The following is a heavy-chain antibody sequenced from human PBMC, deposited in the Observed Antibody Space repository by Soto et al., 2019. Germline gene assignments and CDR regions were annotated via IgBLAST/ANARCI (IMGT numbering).Heavy chain of an antibody. CDR3: ARGVGSGSYYNQYSWFDP. CDR1: GYTFTNYG. V-gene: IGHV1-18*01. Sequence: ASVKVSCKASGYTFTNYGISWVRQAPGQGLEWMGWINVYNGNTKYAQKVQGRVTMTTDTSTSTAYMELRSLRSDDTAMYYCARGVGSGSYYNQYSWFDPWGQGTLVTVSS. D-gene: IGHD3-10*01. J-gene: IGHJ5*02. CDR2: INVYNGNT.